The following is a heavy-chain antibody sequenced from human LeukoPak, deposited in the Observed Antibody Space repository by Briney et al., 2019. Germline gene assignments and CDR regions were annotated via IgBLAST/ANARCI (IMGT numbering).Heavy chain of an antibody. J-gene: IGHJ4*02. D-gene: IGHD3-16*01. CDR1: GRSISSGSYY. Sequence: PSETLSLTCTVSGRSISSGSYYWSWIRQPAGKGLEWIGRIYTSGSTNYNPSLKSRVTISVDTSKNQFSLKLSSVTAADTALYYCARDGGYWGQGTLVTVSS. CDR3: ARDGGY. CDR2: IYTSGST. V-gene: IGHV4-61*02.